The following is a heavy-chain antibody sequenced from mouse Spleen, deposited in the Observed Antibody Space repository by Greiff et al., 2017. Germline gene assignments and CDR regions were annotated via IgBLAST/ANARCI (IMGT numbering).Heavy chain of an antibody. J-gene: IGHJ4*01. CDR1: GYTFTSYG. D-gene: IGHD1-1*01. Sequence: QVQLKESGAELARPGASVKLSCKASGYTFTSYGISWVKQRTGQGLEWIGEIYPRSGNTYYNEKFKGKATLTADKSSSTAYMELRSLTSEDSAVYFCARRDYGSPYYAMDYWGQGTSVTVSS. V-gene: IGHV1-81*01. CDR3: ARRDYGSPYYAMDY. CDR2: IYPRSGNT.